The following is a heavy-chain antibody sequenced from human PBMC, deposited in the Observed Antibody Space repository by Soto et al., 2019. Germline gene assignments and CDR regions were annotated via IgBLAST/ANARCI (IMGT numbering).Heavy chain of an antibody. CDR3: ARRVQTNSLVVQDNWLDP. D-gene: IGHD1-1*01. CDR2: VYSSGST. V-gene: IGHV4-59*08. CDR1: GGSISSHS. J-gene: IGHJ5*02. Sequence: QVKLQEAGPGLVKPSETLSLTCTVSGGSISSHSWNWIRQPPGRGLEWIGYVYSSGSTKYNPSLESRVTISVDTSKNQFSLKLTSLTAADTAIYYCARRVQTNSLVVQDNWLDPWGQGTLVTVSS.